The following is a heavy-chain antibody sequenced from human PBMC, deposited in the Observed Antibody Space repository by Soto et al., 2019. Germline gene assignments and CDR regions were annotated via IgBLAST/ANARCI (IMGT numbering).Heavy chain of an antibody. CDR3: ARVPSPFDFYYAMDV. CDR2: INHSGST. CDR1: GGSFSGYY. V-gene: IGHV4-34*01. J-gene: IGHJ6*02. Sequence: KPSETLSLTCAVYGGSFSGYYWSWIRQPPGKGLEWIGEINHSGSTYYNPSLKSRLTMSLDTSQNQFSLKLNSVTAADTAVYFCARVPSPFDFYYAMDVWGQGTTVTVSS. D-gene: IGHD3-16*01.